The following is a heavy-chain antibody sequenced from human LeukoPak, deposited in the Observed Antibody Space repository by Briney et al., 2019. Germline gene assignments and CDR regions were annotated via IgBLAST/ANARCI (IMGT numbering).Heavy chain of an antibody. D-gene: IGHD5-24*01. CDR1: GFTFSTCG. CDR3: ARWLHTTDAFDI. J-gene: IGHJ3*02. CDR2: IRGSGDNT. V-gene: IGHV3-23*01. Sequence: GGSLRLSCAASGFTFSTCGMSWVRQAPGKGLEWVSAIRGSGDNTYHADSVKGRFTISRDNSKNTLFLQMNSLRAEDTAVYYCARWLHTTDAFDIWGQGTMVTVSS.